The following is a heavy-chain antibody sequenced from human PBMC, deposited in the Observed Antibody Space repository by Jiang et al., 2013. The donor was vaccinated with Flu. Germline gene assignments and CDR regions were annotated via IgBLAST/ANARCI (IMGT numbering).Heavy chain of an antibody. CDR1: TFISYG. D-gene: IGHD5-12*01. J-gene: IGHJ6*04. CDR3: ARDHPTGGYDFYYYYGMDV. Sequence: TFISYGISWVRQAPGQGLEWMGWISGYNGNTNYAQKVQGRVTMTTDTSTSTAYMELRSLRSDDSAVYYCARDHPTGGYDFYYYYGMDVWGKGTTVTVSS. CDR2: ISGYNGNT. V-gene: IGHV1-18*01.